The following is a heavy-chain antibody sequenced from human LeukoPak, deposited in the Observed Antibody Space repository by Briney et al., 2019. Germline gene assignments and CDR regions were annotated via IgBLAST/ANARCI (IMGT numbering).Heavy chain of an antibody. CDR3: ARTYFYYYGMDV. D-gene: IGHD2/OR15-2a*01. CDR1: GFTFSSYA. J-gene: IGHJ6*02. Sequence: GSLRLSCAASGFTFSSYAMSWVRQAPGKGLEWVSAISGSGGSTYYADSVKGRFTISRDNSKNTLYLQMNSLRAEDTAVYYCARTYFYYYGMDVWGQGTAVTVSS. CDR2: ISGSGGST. V-gene: IGHV3-23*01.